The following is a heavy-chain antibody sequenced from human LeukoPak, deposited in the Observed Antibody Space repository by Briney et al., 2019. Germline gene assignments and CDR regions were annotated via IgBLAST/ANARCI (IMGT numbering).Heavy chain of an antibody. D-gene: IGHD6-19*01. CDR2: ISYDGSNE. CDR1: GFTFSSYG. Sequence: GGSLRLSCAASGFTFSSYGMHWVRQAPGKGLEWVAVISYDGSNEYYTDSVKGRFTISRDDFKNTLYLQMNSLRAEDTAVYYCAKQRSGGSGWCMDYWGQGTLVTVSS. CDR3: AKQRSGGSGWCMDY. J-gene: IGHJ4*02. V-gene: IGHV3-30*18.